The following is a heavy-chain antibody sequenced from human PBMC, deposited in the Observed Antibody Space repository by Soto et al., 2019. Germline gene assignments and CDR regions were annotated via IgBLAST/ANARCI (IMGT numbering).Heavy chain of an antibody. Sequence: PSETLSLTCSVSGGSFSSDSFIWSWVRQFPGKGLEWIGYINYSGTTYYNPSLRGRITMSVDTSKNQFSLNLSSVTAADTAVYYCARDHKGDGMDVWGQGTTVTVSS. J-gene: IGHJ6*02. CDR3: ARDHKGDGMDV. D-gene: IGHD3-16*01. CDR1: GGSFSSDSFI. V-gene: IGHV4-31*03. CDR2: INYSGTT.